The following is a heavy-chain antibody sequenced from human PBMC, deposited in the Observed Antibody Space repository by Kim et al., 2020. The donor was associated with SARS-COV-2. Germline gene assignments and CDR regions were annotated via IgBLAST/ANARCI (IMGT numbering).Heavy chain of an antibody. J-gene: IGHJ4*02. D-gene: IGHD5-18*01. Sequence: GGSLRLSCAASGFTFSSYEMNWVRQAPGKGLEWVSYISSSGSTIYYADSVKCRFTISRDNAKNSLYLQMNSLRAEDTAVYYCARDDTAMLTGFDYWGQGTLVTVSS. CDR1: GFTFSSYE. CDR2: ISSSGSTI. V-gene: IGHV3-48*03. CDR3: ARDDTAMLTGFDY.